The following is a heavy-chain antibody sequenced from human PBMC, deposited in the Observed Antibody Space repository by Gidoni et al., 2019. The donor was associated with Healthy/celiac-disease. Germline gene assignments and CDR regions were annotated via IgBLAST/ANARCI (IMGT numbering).Heavy chain of an antibody. CDR1: GFTFGDYA. J-gene: IGHJ1*01. CDR2: IRSKAYGGTT. V-gene: IGHV3-49*03. D-gene: IGHD2-15*01. CDR3: TRVAFPNRRGMVVAAIEYFQH. Sequence: EVQLVESGGGLVQPGRSLRLSCTASGFTFGDYAMSWFRQAPGKGLEWVGFIRSKAYGGTTEYAASVKGRFTISRDDSKSIAYLQMNSLKTEDTAVYYCTRVAFPNRRGMVVAAIEYFQHWGQGTLVTVSS.